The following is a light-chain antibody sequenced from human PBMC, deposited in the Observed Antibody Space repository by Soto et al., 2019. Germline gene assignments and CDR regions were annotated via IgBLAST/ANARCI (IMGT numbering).Light chain of an antibody. CDR1: QSISDW. Sequence: DIQMTQSPSTLSASVGDRVTIACRASQSISDWLAWYQQKPGKAPKFLIYAAFNLQSGVPSRFSGSGSGTDFTLTITNLQPEDFATYYCQQANSFPWTFGQGTKVDIK. V-gene: IGKV1-12*01. J-gene: IGKJ1*01. CDR3: QQANSFPWT. CDR2: AAF.